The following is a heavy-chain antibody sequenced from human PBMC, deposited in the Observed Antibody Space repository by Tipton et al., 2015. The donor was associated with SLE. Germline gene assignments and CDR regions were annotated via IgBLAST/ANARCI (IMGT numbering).Heavy chain of an antibody. CDR2: IYNLGNT. J-gene: IGHJ5*02. D-gene: IGHD2-2*02. Sequence: GLVKPSETLSLTCGVSGYSISSGYYWGWIRQHPGKGLEWIGYIYNLGNTYYNPSLKSRLAISIDTSKNQFSLKLTSVTAADTAVYYCARAIRFFDPWGQGALVTVSS. V-gene: IGHV4-31*11. CDR3: ARAIRFFDP. CDR1: GYSISSGYY.